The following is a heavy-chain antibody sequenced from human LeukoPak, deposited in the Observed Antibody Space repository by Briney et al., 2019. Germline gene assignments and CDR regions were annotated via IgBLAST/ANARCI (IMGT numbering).Heavy chain of an antibody. D-gene: IGHD6-19*01. CDR1: GNTFIGNY. CDR3: VTRSYTSGWPT. Sequence: ASVKGSCKASGNTFIGNYIHWVRQARGQGREWMGWINPNSGGANYAQRFQGRVTMTRDTSVTTAFLDLDRLTSDDTAVYYCVTRSYTSGWPTWGQGTLVTVSS. J-gene: IGHJ5*02. V-gene: IGHV1-2*02. CDR2: INPNSGGA.